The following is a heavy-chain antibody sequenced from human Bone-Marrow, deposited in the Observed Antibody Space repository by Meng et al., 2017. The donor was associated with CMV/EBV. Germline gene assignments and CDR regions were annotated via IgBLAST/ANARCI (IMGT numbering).Heavy chain of an antibody. CDR2: INPNSGGT. D-gene: IGHD4-17*01. V-gene: IGHV1-2*02. CDR1: GYTFTGYY. CDR3: ARDLDYGDYASDY. Sequence: QVQLVHSGAEVKKPGASGKVSCKASGYTFTGYYMHWVRQAPGQGLEWMGWINPNSGGTNYAQKFQGRVTMTRDTSISTAYMELSRLRSDDTAVYYCARDLDYGDYASDYWGQGTLVTVSS. J-gene: IGHJ4*02.